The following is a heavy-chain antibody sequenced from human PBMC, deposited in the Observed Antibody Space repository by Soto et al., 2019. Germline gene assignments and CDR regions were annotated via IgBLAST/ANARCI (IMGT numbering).Heavy chain of an antibody. D-gene: IGHD5-18*01. CDR3: ARGEGGYSYVGYYGMDV. V-gene: IGHV3-23*01. Sequence: EVQLLESGGGLVQPGGSLRLSCAASGFTFSNYAMNWVRQAPGKGLEWVSTIGGSGAPTYYADSVRGRFTISRDNSKNTLYLQMNSLRAEDTAVYYCARGEGGYSYVGYYGMDVWGQGTTVTVSS. J-gene: IGHJ6*02. CDR2: IGGSGAPT. CDR1: GFTFSNYA.